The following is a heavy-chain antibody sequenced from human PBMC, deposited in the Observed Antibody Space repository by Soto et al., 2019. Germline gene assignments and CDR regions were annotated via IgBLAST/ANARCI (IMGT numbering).Heavy chain of an antibody. J-gene: IGHJ6*02. CDR2: IIPIFSTA. Sequence: QVQLVQSGAEVKKPGSSVKVSCKSSGGTFSTYAISWVRQAPGQGLEWMGGIIPIFSTANYAQKFQGRVTITADESTTTAYMELISLRSEDTAVYYCARDEMVVATGSRTWHYYYGMDVWGQGTTVPVSS. CDR1: GGTFSTYA. V-gene: IGHV1-69*12. D-gene: IGHD2-15*01. CDR3: ARDEMVVATGSRTWHYYYGMDV.